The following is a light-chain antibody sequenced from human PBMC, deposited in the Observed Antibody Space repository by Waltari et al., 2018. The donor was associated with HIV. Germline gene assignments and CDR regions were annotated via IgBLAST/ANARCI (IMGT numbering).Light chain of an antibody. CDR3: WSYAGSTPYVL. J-gene: IGLJ2*01. V-gene: IGLV2-23*01. Sequence: QSALTQPASVSGSPGQSITISCTGTSSDLGSHHLFSWYQQHPGKAPYLIIYEGTKRPSGISNRFSVSKSGNTASLTISGLQADDEADYFCWSYAGSTPYVLLGGGTKLTVL. CDR2: EGT. CDR1: SSDLGSHHL.